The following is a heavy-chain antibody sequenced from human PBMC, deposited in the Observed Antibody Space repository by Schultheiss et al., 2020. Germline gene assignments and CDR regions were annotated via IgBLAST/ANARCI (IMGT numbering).Heavy chain of an antibody. CDR1: GGSISSGSYY. Sequence: SETLSLTCTVSGGSISSGSYYWSWIRQPAGKGLEWIGRIYTSGSTNYNPSLKSRVTISVDTSKNQFSLKLSSVTAADTAVYYCASRARIYCSSTSCYSSDNWFDPWGQGTLVTVSS. D-gene: IGHD2-2*01. CDR2: IYTSGST. CDR3: ASRARIYCSSTSCYSSDNWFDP. J-gene: IGHJ5*02. V-gene: IGHV4-61*02.